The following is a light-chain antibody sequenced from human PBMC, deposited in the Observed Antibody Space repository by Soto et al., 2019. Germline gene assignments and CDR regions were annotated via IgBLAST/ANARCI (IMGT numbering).Light chain of an antibody. Sequence: PGERASLSCGASQSITSSFLAWYQQKPGQAPRLLIYGASSRATGIPDRFSGTGSETEFTLIISSLQSEDSAVYYCQQYNSWLWTFGQGTKVDIK. J-gene: IGKJ1*01. CDR3: QQYNSWLWT. CDR2: GAS. CDR1: QSITSS. V-gene: IGKV3D-15*01.